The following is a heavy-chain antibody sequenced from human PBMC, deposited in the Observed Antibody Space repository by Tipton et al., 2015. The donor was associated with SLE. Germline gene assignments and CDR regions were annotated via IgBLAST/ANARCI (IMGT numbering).Heavy chain of an antibody. CDR3: ANAGNWFDP. J-gene: IGHJ5*02. D-gene: IGHD1-14*01. CDR1: GGSISSSSYY. Sequence: GLVKPSETLSLTCTVSGGSISSSSYYWGWIRQPPGKGLEWIGKINHSGSTIYNPSLKSRVTISVDTSKNQFSLKLSSVTAADTAVYYCANAGNWFDPWGQGTLVTVSS. V-gene: IGHV4-39*07. CDR2: INHSGST.